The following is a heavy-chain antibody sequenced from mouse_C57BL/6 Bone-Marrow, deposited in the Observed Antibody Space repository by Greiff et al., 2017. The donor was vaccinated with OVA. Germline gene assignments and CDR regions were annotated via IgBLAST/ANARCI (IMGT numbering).Heavy chain of an antibody. CDR2: ISDGGSYT. V-gene: IGHV5-4*01. CDR1: GFTFSSYA. Sequence: EVHLVESGGGLVKPGGSLKLSCAASGFTFSSYAMSWVRQTPEKRLEWVATISDGGSYTYYPDNVKGRFTISRDNAKNNLYLQMSHLKSEDTAMYYCARDPHYDYDGGFAYWGQGTLVTVSA. J-gene: IGHJ3*01. D-gene: IGHD2-4*01. CDR3: ARDPHYDYDGGFAY.